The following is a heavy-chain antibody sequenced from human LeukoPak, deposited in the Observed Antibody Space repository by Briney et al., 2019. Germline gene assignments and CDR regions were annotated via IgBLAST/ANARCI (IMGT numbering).Heavy chain of an antibody. V-gene: IGHV4-39*01. J-gene: IGHJ3*02. CDR2: IYYSGST. D-gene: IGHD6-13*01. CDR3: ARHLRGHSSRPDAFDI. CDR1: GGSISSYY. Sequence: SETLSLTCTVSGGSISSYYWGWIRQPPGKGLEWIGSIYYSGSTYYNPSLKSRVTISVDTSKNQFSLKLSSVTAADTAVYYCARHLRGHSSRPDAFDIWGQGTMVTVSS.